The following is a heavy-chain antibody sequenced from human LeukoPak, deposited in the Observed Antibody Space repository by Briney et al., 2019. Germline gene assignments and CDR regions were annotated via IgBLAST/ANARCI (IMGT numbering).Heavy chain of an antibody. CDR1: GFTFSSYA. Sequence: PGGSLRLSCAASGFTFSSYAMSWVRQAPGKGLEWVSAISGSGGSTYYADSVKGRFTISRDNSKNTLYLQMNSLRAEDTAVYYCARDRYSSSWYEYYYYYGMDVWGQGTTVTVSS. D-gene: IGHD6-13*01. CDR2: ISGSGGST. V-gene: IGHV3-23*01. CDR3: ARDRYSSSWYEYYYYYGMDV. J-gene: IGHJ6*02.